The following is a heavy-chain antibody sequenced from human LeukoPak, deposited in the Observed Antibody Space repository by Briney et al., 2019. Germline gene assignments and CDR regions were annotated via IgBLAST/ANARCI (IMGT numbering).Heavy chain of an antibody. CDR2: IVVGSGNT. CDR3: AADPGYDSSGYQFDY. D-gene: IGHD3-22*01. CDR1: GFTFTSSV. J-gene: IGHJ4*02. V-gene: IGHV1-58*02. Sequence: SVKVSCKASGFTFTSSVMQWVRQARGQRLEWIGGIVVGSGNTNYAQKFQERVTITRDMSTSTAYMELSSLRSEDTAVYYCAADPGYDSSGYQFDYWGQGTLVTVSS.